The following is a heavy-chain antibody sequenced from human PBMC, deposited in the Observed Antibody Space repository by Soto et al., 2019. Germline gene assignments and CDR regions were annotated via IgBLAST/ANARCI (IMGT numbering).Heavy chain of an antibody. Sequence: SETLSLTCKVSVSSLSFYYLSWIRQPPGKGLEWIGRIYATGSSDYNPSLKSRITISVDMSKKQFSLTLRSVTAADTAMYYCVRDGTKNLRDWFDPWGQGILVTVSS. CDR3: VRDGTKNLRDWFDP. V-gene: IGHV4-4*07. D-gene: IGHD1-26*01. CDR2: IYATGSS. CDR1: VSSLSFYY. J-gene: IGHJ5*02.